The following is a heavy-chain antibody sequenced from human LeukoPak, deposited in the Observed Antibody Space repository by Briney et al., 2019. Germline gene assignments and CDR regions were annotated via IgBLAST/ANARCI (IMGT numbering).Heavy chain of an antibody. CDR2: IYYSGST. V-gene: IGHV4-59*08. Sequence: PSETLSLTCTVSGGSIRGYYWSWIRQPPEKGLEWIGYIYYSGSTNYNPSLKSRVTISVDTSKNQFSLKLSAVTAADTAVYYCARHEFDSGSLPYFDYWGQGILVTVSS. CDR1: GGSIRGYY. D-gene: IGHD3-10*01. J-gene: IGHJ4*02. CDR3: ARHEFDSGSLPYFDY.